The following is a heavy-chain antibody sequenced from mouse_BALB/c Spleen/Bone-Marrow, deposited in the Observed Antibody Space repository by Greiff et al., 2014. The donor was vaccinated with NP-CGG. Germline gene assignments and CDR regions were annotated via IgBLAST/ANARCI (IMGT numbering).Heavy chain of an antibody. J-gene: IGHJ4*01. CDR1: GYAFTNYL. CDR3: ARWDYAMDY. V-gene: IGHV1-54*01. Sequence: QVQLQQPGAKLVRPGTSVKVSCKASGYAFTNYLIEWVKQRPGQGLEWIGVINPGSGGTNYNEKFKGKATLTADKSSSTAYMQLSSLTSDDSAVYFCARWDYAMDYWGQGTSVTVSS. CDR2: INPGSGGT.